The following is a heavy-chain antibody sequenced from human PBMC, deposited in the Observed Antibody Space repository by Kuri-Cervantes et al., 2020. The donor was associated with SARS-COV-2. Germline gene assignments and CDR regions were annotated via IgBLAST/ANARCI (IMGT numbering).Heavy chain of an antibody. CDR3: AKGTFDT. CDR2: INGGGDPT. CDR1: GFTFYNFG. Sequence: GESLKISCAASGFTFYNFGMTWVRQAPGKGLEWVSTINGGGDPTFYADSVKGRFTISRDNSKNMLYLQMSGLRAEDTAIYYCAKGTFDTWGQGTMVTVSS. V-gene: IGHV3-23*01. J-gene: IGHJ3*02.